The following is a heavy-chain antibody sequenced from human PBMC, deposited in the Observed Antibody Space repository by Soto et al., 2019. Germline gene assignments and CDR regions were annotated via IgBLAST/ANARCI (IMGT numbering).Heavy chain of an antibody. J-gene: IGHJ4*02. V-gene: IGHV4-31*03. CDR2: IYYSGST. CDR1: GGSISSGGYY. D-gene: IGHD1-26*01. Sequence: QVQLQESGPGLVKPSQTLSLTCTVSGGSISSGGYYWSWIRQHPGKGLEWIGYIYYSGSTYYNPSLKSRVTISVNTSKNQFSLKLGSVTAADTAVYYCARGGGSYYATGNFDYWGQGTLVTVSS. CDR3: ARGGGSYYATGNFDY.